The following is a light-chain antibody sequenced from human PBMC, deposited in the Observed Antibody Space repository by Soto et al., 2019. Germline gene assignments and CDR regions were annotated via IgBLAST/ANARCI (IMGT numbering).Light chain of an antibody. Sequence: QSVLTQPPSVSGSPGQSVTISCTGTSTDFVSYNRVSWYQQPPGTAPKLIIYEASNRPSGVPDRFSGSKSGNTASLTISGLQAADEADYYCQTWGTGIVVFGGGTKVTVL. CDR3: QTWGTGIVV. V-gene: IGLV2-18*01. CDR2: EAS. CDR1: STDFVSYNR. J-gene: IGLJ2*01.